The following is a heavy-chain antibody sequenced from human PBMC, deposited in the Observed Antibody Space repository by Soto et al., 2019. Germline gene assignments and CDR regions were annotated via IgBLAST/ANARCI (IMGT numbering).Heavy chain of an antibody. CDR2: ISYDGSNK. D-gene: IGHD3-16*01. V-gene: IGHV3-30-3*01. CDR3: ARERAGDQVSMDAFDI. Sequence: GGSLRLSCAASGFTFSSYAMHWVRQAPGKGLEWVAVISYDGSNKYYTDSVKGRFTISRDNSKNTLYLQMNSLRAEDTAVYYCARERAGDQVSMDAFDIWGQGTMVTVSS. J-gene: IGHJ3*02. CDR1: GFTFSSYA.